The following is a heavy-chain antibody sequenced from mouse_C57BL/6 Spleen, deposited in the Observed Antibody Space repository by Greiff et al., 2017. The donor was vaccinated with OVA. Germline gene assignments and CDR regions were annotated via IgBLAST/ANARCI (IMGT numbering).Heavy chain of an antibody. D-gene: IGHD1-1*01. CDR1: GYTFTSYW. CDR2: LDPSDSYP. Sequence: QVQLQQPGAELVKPGASVKLSCKASGYTFTSYWMQWVNQRPGQGLEWIGELDPSDSYPNYNQKFKGKATLTVDTSSSTAYMQLSSLTSEDSAVYYCARSYYYGSSYGGYWGQGTTLTVSS. CDR3: ARSYYYGSSYGGY. J-gene: IGHJ2*01. V-gene: IGHV1-50*01.